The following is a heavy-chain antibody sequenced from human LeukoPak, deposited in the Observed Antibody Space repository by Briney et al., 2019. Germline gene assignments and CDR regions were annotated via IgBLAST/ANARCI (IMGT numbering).Heavy chain of an antibody. Sequence: SETLSLTCTVSGGSISSGGYYWSWIRQHPGKGLEWIGYIYYSGSTYYNPSLKSRVTISVDTSKNQFSLKLSSVTAADTAVYYCARYNWNYLRYFDYWGQGTLVTVSS. CDR1: GGSISSGGYY. CDR3: ARYNWNYLRYFDY. J-gene: IGHJ4*02. V-gene: IGHV4-31*03. CDR2: IYYSGST. D-gene: IGHD1-7*01.